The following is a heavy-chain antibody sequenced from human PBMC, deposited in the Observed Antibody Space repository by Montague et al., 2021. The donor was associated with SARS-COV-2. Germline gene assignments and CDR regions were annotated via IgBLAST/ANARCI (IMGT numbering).Heavy chain of an antibody. J-gene: IGHJ6*02. CDR2: IFHSGRT. D-gene: IGHD3-22*01. CDR1: GGSIDSFY. Sequence: ETLSLTCTVSGGSIDSFYWSWIRRPPGKGLEWIGCIFHSGRTYYNPSLKSRVSMSVDTSKNQVSLRLSSLTAADTAVYYCARGGYYDNTGYYSDYYYNMDVWGQGTMVTVSS. V-gene: IGHV4-59*01. CDR3: ARGGYYDNTGYYSDYYYNMDV.